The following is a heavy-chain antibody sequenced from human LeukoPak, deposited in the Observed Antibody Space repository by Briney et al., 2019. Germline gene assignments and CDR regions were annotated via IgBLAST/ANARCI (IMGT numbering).Heavy chain of an antibody. V-gene: IGHV3-30*18. CDR1: GFTFSSHC. CDR2: ISFDGSIE. CDR3: AKDSDIAVAGSDEALDV. J-gene: IGHJ3*01. D-gene: IGHD6-19*01. Sequence: GGSLRLSCAASGFTFSSHCMHWVRQTQGRGLEWVALISFDGSIEYYVDHGKGRFTTSRDNSKNTLFLQMNSLRPEDTAVYYCAKDSDIAVAGSDEALDVWGQGTMVTVSS.